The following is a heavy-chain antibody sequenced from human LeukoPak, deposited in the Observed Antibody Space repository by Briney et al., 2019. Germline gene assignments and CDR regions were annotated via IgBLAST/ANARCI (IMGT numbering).Heavy chain of an antibody. J-gene: IGHJ4*02. Sequence: GGSLRLSCAVSGLTFSSYSMNWVRQAPGKGLEWLSYISSSGSTMYYADSVKGRFTISRDNAKNSLYLQMNSLRVDDTAMYYCARDREGIAAAGTLDYWGQGTLVTVSS. V-gene: IGHV3-48*04. CDR3: ARDREGIAAAGTLDY. CDR2: ISSSGSTM. D-gene: IGHD6-13*01. CDR1: GLTFSSYS.